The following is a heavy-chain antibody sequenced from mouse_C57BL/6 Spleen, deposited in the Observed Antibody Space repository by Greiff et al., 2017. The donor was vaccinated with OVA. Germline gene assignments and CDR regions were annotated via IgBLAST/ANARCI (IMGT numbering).Heavy chain of an antibody. CDR2: VYPYNGGT. CDR3: ARGEDYGSSYGFFAY. Sequence: VQLKESGPVLVKPGPSVKISCKASGFTFTDYYMHWVKQSHGKSLEWIGLVYPYNGGTSYNQKFKGKATLTVDTSSRTAYMELNSLTSEDSAVYYCARGEDYGSSYGFFAYWGQGTLVTVSA. D-gene: IGHD1-1*01. CDR1: GFTFTDYY. V-gene: IGHV1-36*01. J-gene: IGHJ3*01.